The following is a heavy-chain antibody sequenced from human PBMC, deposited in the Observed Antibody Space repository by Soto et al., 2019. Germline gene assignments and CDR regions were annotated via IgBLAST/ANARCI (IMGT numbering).Heavy chain of an antibody. D-gene: IGHD2-8*02. V-gene: IGHV5-51*01. Sequence: EVQLVQSGPEVRKPGESLKISCQASGYSFSNFWIARVRQMPGEGLEWLGIIYPDDSDTRYSPSFLGQVTISADKSIKTTYLQWSSLKASDTAIYFCASSVLVTSTMNYFDLWGQGTLVTVSS. CDR1: GYSFSNFW. CDR3: ASSVLVTSTMNYFDL. CDR2: IYPDDSDT. J-gene: IGHJ4*02.